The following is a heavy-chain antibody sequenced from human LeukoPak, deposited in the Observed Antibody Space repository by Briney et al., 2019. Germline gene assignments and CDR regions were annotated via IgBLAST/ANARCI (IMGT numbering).Heavy chain of an antibody. V-gene: IGHV3-9*01. D-gene: IGHD6-13*01. J-gene: IGHJ4*02. CDR2: ISWNSASV. CDR3: AKDYGYTSSWYDY. Sequence: PGGSLRLSCEASGFTFDDYGMHWVRQAPGKGLEWVSTISWNSASVGYVDSMKGRFTISRDNAKKTLYLQMNSLRPEDTALYYCAKDYGYTSSWYDYWGQGTLVTVSS. CDR1: GFTFDDYG.